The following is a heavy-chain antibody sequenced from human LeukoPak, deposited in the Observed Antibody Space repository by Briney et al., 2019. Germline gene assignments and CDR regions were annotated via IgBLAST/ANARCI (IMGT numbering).Heavy chain of an antibody. V-gene: IGHV5-10-1*01. CDR2: IDPSDSYT. Sequence: GESLQISCKGSGYSFTNYWINWVRQMPGKGLEWMGKIDPSDSYTNYSPSFQGHVTISGDKSISTAYLQWSSLKASDTAMYYCARGYGGFDIWGQGTMVTVSS. CDR3: ARGYGGFDI. CDR1: GYSFTNYW. D-gene: IGHD3-10*01. J-gene: IGHJ3*02.